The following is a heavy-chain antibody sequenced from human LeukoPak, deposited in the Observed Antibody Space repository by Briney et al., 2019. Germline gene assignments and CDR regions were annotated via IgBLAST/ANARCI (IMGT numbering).Heavy chain of an antibody. D-gene: IGHD5-12*01. J-gene: IGHJ4*02. CDR2: INPNSGGT. CDR3: ARSAPYSGYDNFDY. CDR1: GYAFTGYY. V-gene: IGHV1-2*02. Sequence: ASVKVSCKASGYAFTGYYIHWMRQAPGQGLEWMGWINPNSGGTNYAQRFQGRVTMTRDTSISTAYMELSRLRSDDTAVYYCARSAPYSGYDNFDYWGQGTLVTVSS.